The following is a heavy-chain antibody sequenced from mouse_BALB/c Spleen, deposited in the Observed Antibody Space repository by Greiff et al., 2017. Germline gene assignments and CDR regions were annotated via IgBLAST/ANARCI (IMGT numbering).Heavy chain of an antibody. Sequence: VKLQESGPGLVTPSQSLSLTCSVTGYSITSGYYWNWIRQFPGNKLEWMGYISYDGSNNYNPSLKNRISITRDTSKNQFFLKLNSVTTEDTATYYCAREDRYGLADWGQGTLVTVSA. D-gene: IGHD2-14*01. CDR3: AREDRYGLAD. CDR1: GYSITSGYY. V-gene: IGHV3-6*02. CDR2: ISYDGSN. J-gene: IGHJ3*01.